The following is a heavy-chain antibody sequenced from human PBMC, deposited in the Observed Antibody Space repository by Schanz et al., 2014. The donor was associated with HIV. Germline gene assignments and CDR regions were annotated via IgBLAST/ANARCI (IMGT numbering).Heavy chain of an antibody. CDR1: GGTFINYA. CDR2: IIPLFGTS. V-gene: IGHV1-69*01. CDR3: ARDSPVAAGTLDY. D-gene: IGHD6-13*01. J-gene: IGHJ4*02. Sequence: QVQLVQSGAAVKKPGSSVTVFCRASGGTFINYAFSWVRQAPGQGLEWMGGIIPLFGTSNYAQKFQGRATITADESTSTAYMELSSLRSEDTAVYYCARDSPVAAGTLDYWGQGTLVTVS.